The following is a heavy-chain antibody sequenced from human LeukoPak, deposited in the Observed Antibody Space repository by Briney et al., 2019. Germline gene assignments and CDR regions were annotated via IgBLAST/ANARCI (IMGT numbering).Heavy chain of an antibody. Sequence: MPSETLSLTCAVYGGSFSGYYWSWIRQPPGKGLEWIGEINHSGSTNYNPSLKSRVTMSVDTSKNQFSLKLSSVTAADTAVYYCARMPIAAAGNAFDIWGQGTMVTVSS. CDR2: INHSGST. V-gene: IGHV4-34*01. D-gene: IGHD6-13*01. J-gene: IGHJ3*02. CDR3: ARMPIAAAGNAFDI. CDR1: GGSFSGYY.